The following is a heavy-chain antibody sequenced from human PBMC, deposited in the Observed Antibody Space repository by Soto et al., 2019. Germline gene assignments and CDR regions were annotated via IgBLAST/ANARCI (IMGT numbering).Heavy chain of an antibody. CDR3: ARSTYYDGSSGFYQFDY. CDR1: GGSMSYYY. CDR2: IYYSGNT. Sequence: SETLSLTCTVSGGSMSYYYWSWIRQPPGKGLEWIGYIYYSGNTNYNPSLKSRVTISVDTSKNQFSLRMTSGSAADTSVYYCARSTYYDGSSGFYQFDYWGQGTRVTVS. D-gene: IGHD3-22*01. J-gene: IGHJ4*02. V-gene: IGHV4-59*01.